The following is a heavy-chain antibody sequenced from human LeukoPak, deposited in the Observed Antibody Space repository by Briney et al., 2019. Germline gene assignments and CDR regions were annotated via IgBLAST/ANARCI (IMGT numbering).Heavy chain of an antibody. CDR1: GFTFSTYA. J-gene: IGHJ4*02. CDR2: ISQGGGTT. D-gene: IGHD2-21*01. Sequence: PGGSLRLSCAASGFTFSTYAMRWVRQAPGMGLEWVSAISQGGGTTYYADSVKGRFTISRDNSKNTLYLQMNSLRAEDTAVYYCAKTPEDYCGGDCYPDYWGQGALVTVSS. V-gene: IGHV3-23*01. CDR3: AKTPEDYCGGDCYPDY.